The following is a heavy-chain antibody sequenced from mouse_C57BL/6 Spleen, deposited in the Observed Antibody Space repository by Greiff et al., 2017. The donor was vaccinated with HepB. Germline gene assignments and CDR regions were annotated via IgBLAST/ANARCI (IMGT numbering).Heavy chain of an antibody. D-gene: IGHD4-1*02. V-gene: IGHV1-22*01. CDR2: INPNNGGT. CDR1: GYTFTSYW. Sequence: VQLQQPGAELVMPGASVKLSCKASGYTFTSYWMHWVKQSHGKSLEWIGYINPNNGGTSYNQKFKGKATLTVNKSSSTAYMELRSLTSEDSAVYYCARFPFNWDYYAMDYWGQGTSVTVSS. CDR3: ARFPFNWDYYAMDY. J-gene: IGHJ4*01.